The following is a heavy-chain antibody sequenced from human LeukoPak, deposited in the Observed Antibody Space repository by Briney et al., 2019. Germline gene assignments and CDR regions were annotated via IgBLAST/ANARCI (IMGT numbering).Heavy chain of an antibody. CDR1: GGTFSSYA. CDR2: IIPIFGTA. Sequence: SVKVSCKASGGTFSSYAISWVRQAPGQGLEWMGGIIPIFGTANYAQKFQGRVTITTDESTSTAYMELSSLRSEDTAVYYCARDSCSSTSCYLNWFDPWGQGTLVTVSS. D-gene: IGHD2-2*01. V-gene: IGHV1-69*05. CDR3: ARDSCSSTSCYLNWFDP. J-gene: IGHJ5*02.